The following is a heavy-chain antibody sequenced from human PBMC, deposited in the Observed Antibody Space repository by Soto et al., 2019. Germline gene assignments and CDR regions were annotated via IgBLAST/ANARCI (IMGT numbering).Heavy chain of an antibody. CDR2: TYYRSRWYN. Sequence: QVQLQESGPGLVKPSQTLSLTCAISGDSVSSNSAAWNWIRMSPSRGLEWLARTYYRSRWYNDYAVSVRSRITANADTSKNPFSLQLTSVTPDDTAIYYCGRTTSHHWLYMAVWGRGTTVTVSS. CDR1: GDSVSSNSAA. V-gene: IGHV6-1*01. D-gene: IGHD1-1*01. CDR3: GRTTSHHWLYMAV. J-gene: IGHJ6*03.